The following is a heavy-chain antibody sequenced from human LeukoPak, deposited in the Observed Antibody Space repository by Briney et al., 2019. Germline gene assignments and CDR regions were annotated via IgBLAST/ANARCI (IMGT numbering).Heavy chain of an antibody. CDR2: ISGRGGST. D-gene: IGHD3-3*01. J-gene: IGHJ6*03. CDR3: AKDGAMDYDFWSSYYYMDV. V-gene: IGHV3-23*01. Sequence: PGGSLRLSCAASGFTFSSYAMSWVRQAPGKGLEWVSAISGRGGSTYYADSVKGRFTISRDNSKNTLYLQMNSLRAEDTAVYYCAKDGAMDYDFWSSYYYMDVWGKGTTVTVSS. CDR1: GFTFSSYA.